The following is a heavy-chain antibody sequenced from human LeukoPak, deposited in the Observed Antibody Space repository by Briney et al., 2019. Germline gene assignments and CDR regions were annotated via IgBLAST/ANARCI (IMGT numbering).Heavy chain of an antibody. Sequence: SVKVSCKASGGTFSSYAISWVRQAPGQGLEWMGGIIPIFGTANYAQKFQGRVTMTRNTSISTAYMELSSLRSEDTAVYYCARGGEGYFDYWGQGTLVTVSS. CDR1: GGTFSSYA. D-gene: IGHD6-25*01. CDR2: IIPIFGTA. J-gene: IGHJ4*02. CDR3: ARGGEGYFDY. V-gene: IGHV1-69*05.